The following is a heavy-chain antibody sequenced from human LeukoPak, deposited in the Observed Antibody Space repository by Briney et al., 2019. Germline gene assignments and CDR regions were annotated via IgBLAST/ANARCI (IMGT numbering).Heavy chain of an antibody. D-gene: IGHD3-10*01. Sequence: GGSLRLSCAAPGFTFSTYAMNWVRQAPGKGLEWVSAISGGGGGTYYADSVKGRFTISRDNSMNTLFLQMNSLRAEDTAVYYCAKGTRSGSYYPFDSWGQGTLVTVSS. CDR2: ISGGGGGT. J-gene: IGHJ4*02. CDR1: GFTFSTYA. CDR3: AKGTRSGSYYPFDS. V-gene: IGHV3-23*01.